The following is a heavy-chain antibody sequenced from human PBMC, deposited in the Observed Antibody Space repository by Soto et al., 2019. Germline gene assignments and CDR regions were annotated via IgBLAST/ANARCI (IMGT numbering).Heavy chain of an antibody. V-gene: IGHV3-21*01. CDR3: ARDGTGYSYGYYYYYGMDV. D-gene: IGHD5-18*01. CDR2: ISSSSSYI. Sequence: GGSLRLSCAASGFTFSSYSMNWVRQAPGKGLEWVSSISSSSSYIYYADSVKGRFTISRDNAKNSLYLQMNSLRAEDTAVYYRARDGTGYSYGYYYYYGMDVWGQGTTVTVSS. CDR1: GFTFSSYS. J-gene: IGHJ6*02.